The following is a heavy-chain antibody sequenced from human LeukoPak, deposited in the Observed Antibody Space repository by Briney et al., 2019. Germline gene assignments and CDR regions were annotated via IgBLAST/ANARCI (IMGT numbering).Heavy chain of an antibody. V-gene: IGHV4-4*07. D-gene: IGHD6-19*01. CDR2: IYTSGST. Sequence: PPETLSLTCTVSGGSISSYYWSWIRQPAGKGLEWIGRIYTSGSTNYNPSLKSRVTMSVDTSKNQFSLKLSSVTAADTAVYYCARDSRYSSGWGLYFDYWGQGTLVTVSS. J-gene: IGHJ4*02. CDR3: ARDSRYSSGWGLYFDY. CDR1: GGSISSYY.